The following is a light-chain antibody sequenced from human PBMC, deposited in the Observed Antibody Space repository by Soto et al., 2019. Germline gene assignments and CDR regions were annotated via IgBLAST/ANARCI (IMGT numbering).Light chain of an antibody. CDR2: DAY. CDR3: QQRHMWPIT. Sequence: EVVLTQSPVTLSLSPGERATLSCRASQSFRGLLAWYQQKPGQAPRLLIYDAYNRATGIPPRFSGSGSGTDFPITISSLEPEDSAVYYCQQRHMWPITFGQGTRLEIK. CDR1: QSFRGL. V-gene: IGKV3-11*01. J-gene: IGKJ5*01.